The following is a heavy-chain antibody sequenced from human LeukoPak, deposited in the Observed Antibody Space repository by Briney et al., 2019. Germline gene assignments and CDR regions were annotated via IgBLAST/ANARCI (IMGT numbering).Heavy chain of an antibody. CDR2: IWYDGSNK. J-gene: IGHJ4*02. D-gene: IGHD6-19*01. Sequence: GSLRLSCAASGFTFSSYGMHWVRQAPGKGLEWVAVIWYDGSNKYYADSVKGRFTISRDNSKNTLYLQMNSLRAEDTAVYYCARDTRRDQYSSGWFDYWGQGTLVTVSS. CDR3: ARDTRRDQYSSGWFDY. V-gene: IGHV3-33*01. CDR1: GFTFSSYG.